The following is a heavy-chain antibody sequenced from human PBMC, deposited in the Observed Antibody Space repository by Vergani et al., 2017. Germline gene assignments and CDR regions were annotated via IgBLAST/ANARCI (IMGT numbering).Heavy chain of an antibody. CDR1: GFSLSNARMG. CDR3: ARIPPDDYYYGMDV. CDR2: IFSNDEK. Sequence: QITLKESGPTLVKPTQTLTLTCTVSGFSLSNARMGVSWIRQPPGKALEWLAHIFSNDEKSYSTSLKSRLTISKDTSKSQVVLTMTNMDPVDTATYYCARIPPDDYYYGMDVGGQGTTVTVSS. V-gene: IGHV2-26*01. J-gene: IGHJ6*02.